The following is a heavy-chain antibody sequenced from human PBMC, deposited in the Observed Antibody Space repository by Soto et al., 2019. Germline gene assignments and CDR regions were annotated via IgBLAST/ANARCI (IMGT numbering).Heavy chain of an antibody. CDR3: ARDMDPPLVGNAFDI. CDR1: GFTFSSYS. D-gene: IGHD6-6*01. V-gene: IGHV3-21*01. CDR2: ISSSSSYI. J-gene: IGHJ3*02. Sequence: GGSLRLSCAASGFTFSSYSMNWVRQAPGKGLEWVSSISSSSSYIYYADSVKGRFTISRDNAKNSLYLQMNSLRAEDTAVYYCARDMDPPLVGNAFDIWGQGTMVTVSS.